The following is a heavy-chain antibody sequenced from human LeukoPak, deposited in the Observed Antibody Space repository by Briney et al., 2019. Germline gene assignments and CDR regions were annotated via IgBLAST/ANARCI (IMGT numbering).Heavy chain of an antibody. CDR1: GYTFTDYY. V-gene: IGHV1-2*06. D-gene: IGHD3-9*01. CDR3: ARFDWLLYYFDY. CDR2: INPKSGGT. Sequence: ASVKVSCKASGYTFTDYYIHWVRQAPGQGREWMGRINPKSGGTNYAQKFQGTGTMTRDTSISTVYMELSRLRSDDTAVFYCARFDWLLYYFDYWGQGTLVTVSS. J-gene: IGHJ4*02.